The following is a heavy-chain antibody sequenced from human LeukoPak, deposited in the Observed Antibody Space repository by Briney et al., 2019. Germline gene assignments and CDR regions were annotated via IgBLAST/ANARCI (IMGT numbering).Heavy chain of an antibody. CDR2: INPHSGAT. CDR1: GYTFTGYY. V-gene: IGHV1-2*02. CDR3: SRDLLMYYSGSGEST. Sequence: GASVTVSCKASGYTFTGYYIHWVRQAPGQGPEWMGWINPHSGATNYAQNFQGRVTMTRDTSISTAYMELSSLTSDDTAMYYCSRDLLMYYSGSGESTWGQGTQVTVSS. D-gene: IGHD3-10*01. J-gene: IGHJ5*02.